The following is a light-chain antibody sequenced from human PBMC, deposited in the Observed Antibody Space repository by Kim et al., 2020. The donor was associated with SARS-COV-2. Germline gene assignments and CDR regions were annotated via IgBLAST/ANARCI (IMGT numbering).Light chain of an antibody. V-gene: IGKV3-20*01. CDR2: GAS. J-gene: IGKJ2*01. Sequence: SLSPGERATLSCRASQSVRSSYLAWYQKKPGQAPRLLIFGASSRATGIPDRFSGSGSGTDFTLTISRLAPEDFAVYYCQQYGSSYTFGQGTKLEI. CDR1: QSVRSSY. CDR3: QQYGSSYT.